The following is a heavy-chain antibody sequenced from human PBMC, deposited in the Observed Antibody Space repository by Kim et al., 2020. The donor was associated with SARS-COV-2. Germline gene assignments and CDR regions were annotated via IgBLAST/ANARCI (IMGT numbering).Heavy chain of an antibody. Sequence: KYSQKFQGRVTITRDTSASTAYMELGSLRSEDTAVYYCARWELPAAGFDYWGQGTLVTVSS. CDR3: ARWELPAAGFDY. D-gene: IGHD2-2*01. V-gene: IGHV1-3*01. J-gene: IGHJ4*02.